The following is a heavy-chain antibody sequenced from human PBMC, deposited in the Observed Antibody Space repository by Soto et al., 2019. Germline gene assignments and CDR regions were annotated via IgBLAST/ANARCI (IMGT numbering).Heavy chain of an antibody. V-gene: IGHV1-69*13. CDR2: IIPTFGRT. Sequence: GASVKVSCKASGYTFSSYAISWVRQAPGKGLEWMGKIIPTFGRTNYAQKFQGRLTISADDSTSTAYMELSRLLSEDTAVYYCARDPITQFAMDVWGQGTTVTVSS. CDR1: GYTFSSYA. J-gene: IGHJ6*02. CDR3: ARDPITQFAMDV. D-gene: IGHD1-20*01.